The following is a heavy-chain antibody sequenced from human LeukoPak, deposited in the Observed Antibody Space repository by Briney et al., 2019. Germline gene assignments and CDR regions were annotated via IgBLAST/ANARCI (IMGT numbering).Heavy chain of an antibody. Sequence: GGSLRLSCAASGFTFSSYAMHWVRQAPGKGLEWVAVISYDGSNKYYADSVKGRFTISRDNSKNTLYLQMNSLRAEDTAVYYCARDGYSSSWEVNWFDPWGQGTLVTVPS. J-gene: IGHJ5*02. D-gene: IGHD6-13*01. CDR2: ISYDGSNK. CDR3: ARDGYSSSWEVNWFDP. V-gene: IGHV3-30-3*01. CDR1: GFTFSSYA.